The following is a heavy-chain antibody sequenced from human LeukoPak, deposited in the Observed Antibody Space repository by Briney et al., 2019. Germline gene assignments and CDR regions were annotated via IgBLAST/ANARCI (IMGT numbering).Heavy chain of an antibody. D-gene: IGHD3-22*01. J-gene: IGHJ4*02. CDR3: ARVSYYYCDSSADCSSY. CDR2: INPSGGST. V-gene: IGHV1-46*01. Sequence: ASVTVSCKASGYTFTTYYMHWVRQAPGQGLEWMGIINPSGGSTSYAQKFQGRLTMTRDTSTSTVYMELSSLRSEDTAVYFCARVSYYYCDSSADCSSYWGQGTLVTVSS. CDR1: GYTFTTYY.